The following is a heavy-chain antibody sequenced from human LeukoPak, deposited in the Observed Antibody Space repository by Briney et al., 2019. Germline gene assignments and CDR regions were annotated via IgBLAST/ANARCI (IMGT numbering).Heavy chain of an antibody. Sequence: GGSLRLSCAASGFTFNSHSMNWVRPAPGKGLEWVSYISSSGSTTYYADYVKGRFTISRDNAKNSLSLQMNSLRAEDTAVYYCARDLRDYVSDHWGQGTLVTVSS. J-gene: IGHJ4*01. CDR2: ISSSGSTT. V-gene: IGHV3-48*01. D-gene: IGHD4-17*01. CDR1: GFTFNSHS. CDR3: ARDLRDYVSDH.